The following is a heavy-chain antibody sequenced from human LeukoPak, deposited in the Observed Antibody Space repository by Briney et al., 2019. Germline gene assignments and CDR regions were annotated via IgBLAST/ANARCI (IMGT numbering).Heavy chain of an antibody. D-gene: IGHD1-14*01. J-gene: IGHJ4*02. CDR1: GYSFTTYW. Sequence: GASLQISCKGSGYSFTTYWIGWVRRMPGKGLEWMGIIYPGDSDTRYSPSFQGQVTISADKSITTAYLQWSSLKASDTAMYYCARREVYRTKDYFDNWGQGTLVTVSS. CDR2: IYPGDSDT. CDR3: ARREVYRTKDYFDN. V-gene: IGHV5-51*01.